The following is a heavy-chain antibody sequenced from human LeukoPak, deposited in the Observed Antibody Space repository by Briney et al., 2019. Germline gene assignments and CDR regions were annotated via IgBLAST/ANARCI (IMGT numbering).Heavy chain of an antibody. V-gene: IGHV3-30*18. J-gene: IGHJ4*02. CDR2: ISYDGSNK. CDR3: AKDGIAAAVRIDY. D-gene: IGHD6-13*01. CDR1: GFTFSSYG. Sequence: GGSLRLSCAASGFTFSSYGMHWVRQAPGKGLEWVAVISYDGSNKYYADSVKGRFTISRDNSKNTLYLQMNSLRAEDTAVYYCAKDGIAAAVRIDYWGQGTLVTVSS.